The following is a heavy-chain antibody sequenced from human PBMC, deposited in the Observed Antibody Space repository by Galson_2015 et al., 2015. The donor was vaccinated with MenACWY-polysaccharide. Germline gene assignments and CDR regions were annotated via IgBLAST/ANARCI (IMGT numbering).Heavy chain of an antibody. D-gene: IGHD6-13*01. CDR2: INSDGSRT. V-gene: IGHV3-74*01. Sequence: SLRLSCAASGFAFSYYWMHWVRQAPGKGLVWVSRINSDGSRTTYADSVKGRFTFSRDNAKNTLYLQMNSLRVEDTAVYYCATDRSWTTYLVPDNYSVPWGQGTLVTVSS. CDR3: ATDRSWTTYLVPDNYSVP. CDR1: GFAFSYYW. J-gene: IGHJ5*02.